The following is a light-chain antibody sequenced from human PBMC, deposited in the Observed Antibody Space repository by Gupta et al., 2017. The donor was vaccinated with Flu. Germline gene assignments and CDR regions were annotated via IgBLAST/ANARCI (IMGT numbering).Light chain of an antibody. CDR2: EDS. J-gene: IGLJ1*01. CDR1: RSDIGGYTL. Sequence: QSALTQPASVSGSPGQSITISCTGTRSDIGGYTLVSWYQQHPGKAPKVMIYEDSKRPSGASNRFSGSESGNTASLTIAGLQAEDEGDYYCCSYAGDNTYVFGSGTKVTVL. V-gene: IGLV2-23*01. CDR3: CSYAGDNTYV.